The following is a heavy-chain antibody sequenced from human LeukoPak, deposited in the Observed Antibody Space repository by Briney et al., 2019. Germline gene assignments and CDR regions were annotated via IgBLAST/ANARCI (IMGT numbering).Heavy chain of an antibody. CDR2: ISGSGGSP. J-gene: IGHJ4*02. V-gene: IGHV3-23*01. Sequence: GGSLRLSCAVSGFTFSSYAMSWVRQAPGKGLEWVSAISGSGGSPYYADSVRGRFTISRDNSKNTLYLQMTSLRAEDTAVYYCAKSKGIEVVPAARYYFDYWGQGTLVTVSS. CDR1: GFTFSSYA. CDR3: AKSKGIEVVPAARYYFDY. D-gene: IGHD2-2*01.